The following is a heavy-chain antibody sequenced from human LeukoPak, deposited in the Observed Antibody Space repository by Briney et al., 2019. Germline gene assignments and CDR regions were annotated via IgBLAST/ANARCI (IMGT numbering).Heavy chain of an antibody. CDR1: GFTFSSYW. CDR3: APTRGSSSWPFDY. Sequence: GGSLRLSCAASGFTFSSYWMHWVRQAPGKGLVWVSRINSDGSSTTYADSVEGRFTISRDNAKNALYLQMNSLRAEDTAVYYCAPTRGSSSWPFDYWGQGTLVTVSS. V-gene: IGHV3-74*01. D-gene: IGHD6-13*01. CDR2: INSDGSST. J-gene: IGHJ4*02.